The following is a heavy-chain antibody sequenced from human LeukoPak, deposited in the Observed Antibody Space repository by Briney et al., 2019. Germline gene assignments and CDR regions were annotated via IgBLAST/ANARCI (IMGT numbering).Heavy chain of an antibody. V-gene: IGHV3-21*01. CDR2: ISSSSSYI. D-gene: IGHD3-3*01. J-gene: IGHJ4*02. CDR1: GFTFSSYS. Sequence: PGGSLRLSCAASGFTFSSYSMNWVRQAPGKGLEWVSSISSSSSYIYYADSVKGRFTISRDNAKNSLYLQMNSLRAEDTAVYYCARAYDFWSGYSFPFDYWGQGTLVTVSS. CDR3: ARAYDFWSGYSFPFDY.